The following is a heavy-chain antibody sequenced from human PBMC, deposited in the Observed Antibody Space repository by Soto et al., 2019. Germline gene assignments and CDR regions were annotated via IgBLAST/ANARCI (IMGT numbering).Heavy chain of an antibody. CDR1: GFNFGNFG. CDR2: ISNDENIK. CDR3: ARGLRGVLDY. J-gene: IGHJ4*02. V-gene: IGHV3-33*01. D-gene: IGHD5-12*01. Sequence: HPGGSLRLSCVASGFNFGNFGMHWVRQAPGKGLEWLTVISNDENIKQDSVRGRFAIARDNSKNTLYLRLTSLRAEDTAIYYCARGLRGVLDYWGQGTLVTVSS.